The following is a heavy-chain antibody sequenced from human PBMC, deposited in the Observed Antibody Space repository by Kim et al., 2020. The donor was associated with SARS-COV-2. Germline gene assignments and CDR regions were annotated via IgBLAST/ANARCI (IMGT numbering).Heavy chain of an antibody. CDR3: ARSGDGTYPQGAYYYGLDV. D-gene: IGHD3-16*02. CDR2: ISWNGDNR. Sequence: GGSLRLSCAASGFRFADYALHWVRQPPGKGLEWVSGISWNGDNRGYADSVMGRFTISRDNAKNSLYLQMNELRPDDTALYYCARSGDGTYPQGAYYYGLDVWGQGTTVTVSS. CDR1: GFRFADYA. J-gene: IGHJ6*02. V-gene: IGHV3-9*01.